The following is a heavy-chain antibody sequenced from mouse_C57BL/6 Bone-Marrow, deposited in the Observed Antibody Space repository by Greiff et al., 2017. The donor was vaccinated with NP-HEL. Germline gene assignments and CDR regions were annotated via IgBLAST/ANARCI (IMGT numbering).Heavy chain of an antibody. CDR2: ISSGSSAT. Sequence: VQLMESGAELVKPGASVKLSCKASGFTFSGYGMHWVSQAPGKGLEWVGYISSGSSATYYADKVKGRFTMSRDNAKNTLFLHITSLTSEDTAMYYCARPAELVEDAMDDWGQGTSVTVSS. J-gene: IGHJ4*01. V-gene: IGHV5-17*01. CDR3: ARPAELVEDAMDD. CDR1: GFTFSGYG. D-gene: IGHD1-1*02.